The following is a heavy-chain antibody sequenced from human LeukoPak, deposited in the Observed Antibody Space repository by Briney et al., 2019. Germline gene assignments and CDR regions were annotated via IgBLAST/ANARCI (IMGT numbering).Heavy chain of an antibody. CDR3: ARGGSGTPGDFDY. J-gene: IGHJ4*02. V-gene: IGHV1-18*01. Sequence: ASVKVSCKASGYTFTNYGINWVRQAPGQGLEWMGWISTQAPGRGLEWMRWINTYNTNYAQKFQGRVTMTTDTSTGTAYMELRSLRSDDTAVYYCARGGSGTPGDFDYWGQGTLITVSS. CDR1: GYTFTNYG. D-gene: IGHD2-2*01. CDR2: INTYNT.